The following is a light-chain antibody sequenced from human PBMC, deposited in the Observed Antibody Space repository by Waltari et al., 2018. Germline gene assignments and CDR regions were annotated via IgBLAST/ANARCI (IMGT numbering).Light chain of an antibody. J-gene: IGLJ3*02. CDR2: STN. CDR1: SGSVSYNYY. V-gene: IGLV8-61*01. CDR3: VLYVGGCIWV. Sequence: QTVVTQEPSFSVSPGGTVTLTCGLSSGSVSYNYYPIWYQQTPGQAPRTLIYSTNTRASGVSDRFSGSILGNKAALTITGAQANDESDYYCVLYVGGCIWVFGGGTKLTVL.